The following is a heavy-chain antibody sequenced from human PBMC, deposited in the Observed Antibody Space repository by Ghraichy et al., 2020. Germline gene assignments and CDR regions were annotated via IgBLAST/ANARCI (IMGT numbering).Heavy chain of an antibody. D-gene: IGHD3-10*01. CDR1: GGSISSGGYY. Sequence: SETLSLTCTVSGGSISSGGYYWSWIRQHPGKGLEWIGYIYYSGSTYYNPSLKSRVTISVDTSKNQFSLKLSSVTAADTAVYYCAREDEDLRGVDYWGQGTLVTVSS. CDR2: IYYSGST. CDR3: AREDEDLRGVDY. V-gene: IGHV4-31*03. J-gene: IGHJ4*02.